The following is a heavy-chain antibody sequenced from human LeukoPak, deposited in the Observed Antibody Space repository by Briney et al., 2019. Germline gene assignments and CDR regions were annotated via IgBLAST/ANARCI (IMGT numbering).Heavy chain of an antibody. CDR2: IYYSGST. CDR3: ARIVVVPAAIRRNYYYYMDV. J-gene: IGHJ6*03. CDR1: GGSISSSSYY. Sequence: SETLSLTCTVSGGSISSSSYYWGWIRQPPGKGLEWIGSIYYSGSTYYNPSLKSRVTISVDTSKNQFSLKLSSVTAADTAVYYCARIVVVPAAIRRNYYYYMDVWGKGTTVTVSS. V-gene: IGHV4-39*01. D-gene: IGHD2-2*02.